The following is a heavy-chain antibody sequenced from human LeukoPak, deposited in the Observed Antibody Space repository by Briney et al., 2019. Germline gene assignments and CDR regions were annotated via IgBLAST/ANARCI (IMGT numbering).Heavy chain of an antibody. V-gene: IGHV1-69*05. Sequence: ASVKVSCKASGGTFSSYAISWVRQAPGQGLEWMGGIIPIFGTANYAQKFQGRVTITTDESTSTAYMELSSLRSEDTAVYYCARDYGYCSGGSCYLLDYWGQGTLVTVSS. CDR3: ARDYGYCSGGSCYLLDY. D-gene: IGHD2-15*01. CDR1: GGTFSSYA. CDR2: IIPIFGTA. J-gene: IGHJ4*02.